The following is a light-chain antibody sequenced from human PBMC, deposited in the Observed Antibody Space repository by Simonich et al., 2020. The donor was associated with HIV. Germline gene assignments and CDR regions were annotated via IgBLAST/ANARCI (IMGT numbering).Light chain of an antibody. CDR2: LNSDGRH. CDR1: SGHSSYA. J-gene: IGLJ3*02. Sequence: QLVLTQSPSASAPLGASVKLTCTLSSGHSSYAMAWHQQQPEKGPRYLMKLNSDGRHYKGDGIPDRFSGSSSGAERYLTISSLQSEDEADYYCQTWGTGIRVFGGGTKLTVL. V-gene: IGLV4-69*01. CDR3: QTWGTGIRV.